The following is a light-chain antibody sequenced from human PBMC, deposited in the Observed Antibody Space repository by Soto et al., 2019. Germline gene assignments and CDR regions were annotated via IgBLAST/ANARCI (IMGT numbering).Light chain of an antibody. Sequence: QAVVTQPPSVSGAPGQRVTISCTKSSSNIGAGYDVHWYQQLPGTAPKLLIYGNSNRPSGVPDRFSGSKSGTSASLAITGLQAEDGADYYCQSYDSSLSGWVFGGGTKVTVL. J-gene: IGLJ3*02. CDR3: QSYDSSLSGWV. CDR1: SSNIGAGYD. CDR2: GNS. V-gene: IGLV1-40*01.